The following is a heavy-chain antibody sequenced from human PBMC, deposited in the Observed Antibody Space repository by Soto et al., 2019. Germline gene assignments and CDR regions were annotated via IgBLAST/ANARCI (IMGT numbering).Heavy chain of an antibody. CDR1: GFSFSSYA. V-gene: IGHV3-23*01. D-gene: IGHD2-15*01. CDR2: ISGSGGSA. Sequence: PGGSLRLSSAASGFSFSSYAMTWVRQAPGKGLEWVSAISGSGGSAYYADSVKGRFTISRDNSKNTLYLQINSLRAEDTAVYYCAKDRQFAVVVATTPGPPSYFDYWGRGTLVTVSS. J-gene: IGHJ4*01. CDR3: AKDRQFAVVVATTPGPPSYFDY.